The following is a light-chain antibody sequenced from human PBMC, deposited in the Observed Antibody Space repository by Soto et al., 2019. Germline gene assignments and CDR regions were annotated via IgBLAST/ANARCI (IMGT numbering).Light chain of an antibody. J-gene: IGLJ1*01. Sequence: QSALTQPASVSGSPGQSIAISCTGSSSDVGIYHYVSWYQQHPGKVPKLIIYEVSNRPSGVSNRFSGSKSGNTASLTISGLQAEDEADYYCSSYTTSSTRVFGTGTKLTVL. V-gene: IGLV2-14*01. CDR2: EVS. CDR1: SSDVGIYHY. CDR3: SSYTTSSTRV.